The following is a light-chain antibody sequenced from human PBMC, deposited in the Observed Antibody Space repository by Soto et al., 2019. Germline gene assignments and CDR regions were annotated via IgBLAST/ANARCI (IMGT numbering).Light chain of an antibody. CDR1: QTVSSAY. CDR3: QQYGSTPRT. J-gene: IGKJ1*01. CDR2: GAS. V-gene: IGKV3-20*01. Sequence: EIVLTQSPGTLSLSPGERATLSCRASQTVSSAYLAWHQQKPGQAPRLLIYGASSRATGIPDRFSGSGSGTDFTLTISRLEPEDFALYYCQQYGSTPRTFGQGTKVEIK.